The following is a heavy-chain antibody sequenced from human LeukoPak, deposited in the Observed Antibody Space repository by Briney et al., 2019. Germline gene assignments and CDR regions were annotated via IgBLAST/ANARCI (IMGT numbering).Heavy chain of an antibody. V-gene: IGHV3-7*01. J-gene: IGHJ4*02. CDR3: AKEGY. Sequence: GGSLRLSCAASGFSFSRVWMCWVRQAPGKGPEWVASIKLDGSEKYYVDSVKGRFTISRDNAKNSLYLQMNTLRAEDTAVYYCAKEGYWGQGTLVTVSS. CDR2: IKLDGSEK. CDR1: GFSFSRVW.